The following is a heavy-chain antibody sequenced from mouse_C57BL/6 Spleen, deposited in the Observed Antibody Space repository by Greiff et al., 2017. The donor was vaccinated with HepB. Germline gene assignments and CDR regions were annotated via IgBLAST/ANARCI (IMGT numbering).Heavy chain of an antibody. J-gene: IGHJ1*03. CDR2: ISDGGSYT. V-gene: IGHV5-4*01. CDR3: ARDEGVFDV. Sequence: VQLKESGGGLVKPGGSLKLSCAASGFTFSSYAMSWVRQTPEKRLEWVATISDGGSYTYYPDNVKGRFTISRDNAKNNLYLQMSHLKSEDTAMYYCARDEGVFDVWGTGTTVTVSS. CDR1: GFTFSSYA.